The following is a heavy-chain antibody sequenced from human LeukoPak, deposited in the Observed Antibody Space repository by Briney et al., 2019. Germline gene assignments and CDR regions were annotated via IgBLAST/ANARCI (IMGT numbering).Heavy chain of an antibody. J-gene: IGHJ3*02. CDR3: GRDRYYYDSSGYRDAFDI. Sequence: GGSLRLSCAASGFTFSSYWMSWGRQAPGKGLEWVANIKQDGSEKHYVDSVKGRFTISRDNAKNSLYLQMNSLRAEDTAVYYCGRDRYYYDSSGYRDAFDIWGQGTMVTVSS. CDR1: GFTFSSYW. D-gene: IGHD3-22*01. V-gene: IGHV3-7*03. CDR2: IKQDGSEK.